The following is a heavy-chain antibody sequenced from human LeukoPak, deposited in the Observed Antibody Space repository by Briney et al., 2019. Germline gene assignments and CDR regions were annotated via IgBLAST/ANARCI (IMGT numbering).Heavy chain of an antibody. Sequence: ASVKVSCKASGGTFSSYAISWVRQAPGQGLEWMGGIIPIFGTANYAQKFQGRVTITADESTSTAYMELSSLRSEDTAVYYCASREMSGDFWSGYYWPGDYWGQGTLVTVSS. CDR1: GGTFSSYA. CDR3: ASREMSGDFWSGYYWPGDY. V-gene: IGHV1-69*13. D-gene: IGHD3-3*01. J-gene: IGHJ4*02. CDR2: IIPIFGTA.